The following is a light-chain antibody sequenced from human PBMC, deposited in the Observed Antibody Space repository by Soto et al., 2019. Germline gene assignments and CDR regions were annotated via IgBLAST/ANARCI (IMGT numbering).Light chain of an antibody. Sequence: EIVLTQSPGTLSVSPGERANLSCRASQSVSTNLAWFQQKPGQAPRLLIYGASTRATGIPARFSGSGSETELTLTINSLQSEALAVYYWQQSNNWPYTFGQGTKLEV. CDR2: GAS. CDR3: QQSNNWPYT. J-gene: IGKJ2*01. CDR1: QSVSTN. V-gene: IGKV3-15*01.